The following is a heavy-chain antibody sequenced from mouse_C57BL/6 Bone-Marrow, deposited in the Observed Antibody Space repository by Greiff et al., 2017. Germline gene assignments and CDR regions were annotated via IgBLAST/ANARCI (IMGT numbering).Heavy chain of an antibody. Sequence: QVQLQQSGPVLVKPGASVKLSCKASGYTFTSYWMQWVKERPGQGLEWIGEIDPSDSYINYNQKFKGKATLTVDTSSSTAYMQLSSLTSEDSAVYYCAGYGFAYWGQGTLVTVSA. CDR3: AGYGFAY. D-gene: IGHD2-2*01. CDR1: GYTFTSYW. J-gene: IGHJ3*01. CDR2: IDPSDSYI. V-gene: IGHV1-50*01.